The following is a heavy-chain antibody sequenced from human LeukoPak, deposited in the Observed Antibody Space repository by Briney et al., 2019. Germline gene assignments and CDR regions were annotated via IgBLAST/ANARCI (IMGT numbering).Heavy chain of an antibody. J-gene: IGHJ4*02. D-gene: IGHD1-26*01. V-gene: IGHV3-23*01. CDR3: AKGAARWELRS. Sequence: GGSLRLSCAASGFAFAKYGMSWVRQAPGKGLEWVSGVSGSGGGTYYADSVKGRFTISRDNSKNTLSLQMISLRAEDTAPYYCAKGAARWELRSWGQGTLVTVSS. CDR2: VSGSGGGT. CDR1: GFAFAKYG.